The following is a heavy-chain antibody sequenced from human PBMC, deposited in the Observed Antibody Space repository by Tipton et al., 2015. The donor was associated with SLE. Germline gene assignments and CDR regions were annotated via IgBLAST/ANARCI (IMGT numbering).Heavy chain of an antibody. D-gene: IGHD1-26*01. V-gene: IGHV3-11*04. CDR2: ISSSSSTI. CDR3: ARDSEWEPYYFDY. J-gene: IGHJ4*02. Sequence: LSLTCAVYGGSFSGYYWSWIRQPPGKGLEWVSYISSSSSTIYYADSVKGRFTISRDNAKNSLYLQMNSLRAEDTAVYYCARDSEWEPYYFDYWGQGTLVTVSS. CDR1: GGSFSGYY.